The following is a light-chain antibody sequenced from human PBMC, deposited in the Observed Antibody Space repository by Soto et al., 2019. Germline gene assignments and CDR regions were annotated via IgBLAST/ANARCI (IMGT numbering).Light chain of an antibody. CDR2: GAF. CDR1: QSVSSN. V-gene: IGKV3-15*01. CDR3: QQYNDWPLT. Sequence: EIVMTQSPATLSVSPGERATLSCRASQSVSSNLAWYQQKPAQAPRLLIYGAFTRATGIPARFSGTGSGTEFTLTISSLQSEDFALYYCQQYNDWPLTFGQGTKVDI. J-gene: IGKJ1*01.